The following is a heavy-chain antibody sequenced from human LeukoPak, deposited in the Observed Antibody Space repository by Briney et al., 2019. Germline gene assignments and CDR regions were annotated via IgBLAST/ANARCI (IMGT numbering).Heavy chain of an antibody. CDR2: ISRSGGIT. D-gene: IGHD1-26*01. Sequence: GGSLRLSCAASGFTFSSYDMNWVRQAPGKGLEWVSAISRSGGITYYADSVKGRFTISRDNSKNTLYLQMNSQRADDTAVYYCAKDGGSYTGYFDYWGQGTLVTVSS. CDR3: AKDGGSYTGYFDY. J-gene: IGHJ4*02. V-gene: IGHV3-23*01. CDR1: GFTFSSYD.